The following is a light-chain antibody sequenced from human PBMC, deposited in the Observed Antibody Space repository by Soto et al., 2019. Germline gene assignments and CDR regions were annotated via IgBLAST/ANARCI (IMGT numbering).Light chain of an antibody. CDR3: SSYTSSSTVV. Sequence: QSALTQPASVSGSPGQSITISCTGDVGGYKYVSWYQQHPGKAPKLIIYDVSNRPSGVFNRFSGSKSGNTASLTISGLQAEDEADYYCSSYTSSSTVVFGGGTKVTVL. V-gene: IGLV2-14*01. CDR2: DVS. J-gene: IGLJ2*01. CDR1: DVGGYKY.